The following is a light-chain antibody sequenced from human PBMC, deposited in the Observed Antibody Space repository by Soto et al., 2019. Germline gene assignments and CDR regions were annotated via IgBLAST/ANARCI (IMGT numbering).Light chain of an antibody. CDR2: DVS. V-gene: IGKV3-15*01. CDR3: QQYNNWPFS. Sequence: EIVMTQSPATLSVSPVEIANLSCMAGQGVTTNFAWYQQKSGQSPRLLIYDVSIRATGVPARFSATGSETDFTLTISGLQSEDSAVYFCQQYNNWPFSCGQGTRREIK. J-gene: IGKJ5*01. CDR1: QGVTTN.